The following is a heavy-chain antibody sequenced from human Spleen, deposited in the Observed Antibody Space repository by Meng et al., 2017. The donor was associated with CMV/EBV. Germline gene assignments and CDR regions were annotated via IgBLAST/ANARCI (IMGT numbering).Heavy chain of an antibody. Sequence: GESLKISCAASGFTFTGYWMHWVRQAPGKGLEWVSGINWNGGSTGYADSVKGRFTISRDNAKNSLYLQMNSLRAEDTALYHCAREGCSSTSCQGAFDIWGQGTMVTVSS. CDR3: AREGCSSTSCQGAFDI. CDR2: INWNGGST. D-gene: IGHD2-2*01. J-gene: IGHJ3*02. CDR1: GFTFTGYW. V-gene: IGHV3-20*01.